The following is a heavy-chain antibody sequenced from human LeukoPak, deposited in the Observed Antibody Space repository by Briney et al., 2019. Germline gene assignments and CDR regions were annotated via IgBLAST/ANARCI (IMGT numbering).Heavy chain of an antibody. V-gene: IGHV4-34*01. D-gene: IGHD3-9*01. Sequence: PSETLSLTCAVYGGSFSGYDWSWIRQPPGKGLEWIGEINHSGGTNYNPSLKSRVTISVDTSKNQFSLKLSSVTAADTAVYYCASMGYFDWSSPFDYWGQGTLVTVSS. CDR1: GGSFSGYD. J-gene: IGHJ4*02. CDR2: INHSGGT. CDR3: ASMGYFDWSSPFDY.